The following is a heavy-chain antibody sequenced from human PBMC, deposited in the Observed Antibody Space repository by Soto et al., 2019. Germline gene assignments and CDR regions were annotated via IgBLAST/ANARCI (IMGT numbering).Heavy chain of an antibody. V-gene: IGHV3-13*01. Sequence: GGSLRLSCAASGFTFSSYDMHWVRQATGKGLEWVSAIGTAGDTYYPGSVKGRFTISRENAKNSLYLQMNSLRAEDTAVYYCARAPGTNLAMGRTGPFDYWGQGTLVTVS. D-gene: IGHD5-18*01. CDR3: ARAPGTNLAMGRTGPFDY. J-gene: IGHJ4*02. CDR1: GFTFSSYD. CDR2: IGTAGDT.